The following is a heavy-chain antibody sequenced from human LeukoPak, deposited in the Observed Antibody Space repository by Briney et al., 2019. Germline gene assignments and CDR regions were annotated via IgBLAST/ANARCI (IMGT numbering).Heavy chain of an antibody. CDR1: GFTFSSNG. CDR2: ISATGGTI. Sequence: PGGSLRLSCAASGFTFSSNGRNWVRRAPGRGLEWVSYISATGGTIYYADSVKGRFTISRDNAKNSLYLQMNSLRAEDTAVYYCALYHYDVNSYWYFDLWGRGTLVTVSS. D-gene: IGHD3-16*01. V-gene: IGHV3-48*03. J-gene: IGHJ2*01. CDR3: ALYHYDVNSYWYFDL.